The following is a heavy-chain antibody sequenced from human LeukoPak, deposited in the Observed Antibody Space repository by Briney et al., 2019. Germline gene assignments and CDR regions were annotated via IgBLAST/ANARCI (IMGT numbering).Heavy chain of an antibody. CDR3: AREGYDYYDSSGYWSMGKFDY. D-gene: IGHD3-22*01. CDR1: GGTFSSYA. Sequence: SVKVSCKASGGTFSSYAISWVRQAPGQGLEWMGGIIPIFGTANYAQKFQGRVTITADKSTSTAYMELSSLRSEDTAVYYCAREGYDYYDSSGYWSMGKFDYWGQGTLVTVSS. V-gene: IGHV1-69*06. CDR2: IIPIFGTA. J-gene: IGHJ4*02.